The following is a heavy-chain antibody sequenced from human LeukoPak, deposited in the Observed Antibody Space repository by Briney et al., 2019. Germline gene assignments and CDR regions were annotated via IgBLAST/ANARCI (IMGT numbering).Heavy chain of an antibody. CDR3: ASGGSGWSRRPFDY. CDR2: ISPGGSP. V-gene: IGHV3-23*01. CDR1: GFTSSSNA. D-gene: IGHD6-19*01. Sequence: AGGSLRLSCAASGFTSSSNAMGWVRQAPGKGLEWVSAISPGGSPYYADSVKGRFTISRDNSKNTLYLQMNSLRAEDTAVYYCASGGSGWSRRPFDYWGQGTLVTVSS. J-gene: IGHJ4*02.